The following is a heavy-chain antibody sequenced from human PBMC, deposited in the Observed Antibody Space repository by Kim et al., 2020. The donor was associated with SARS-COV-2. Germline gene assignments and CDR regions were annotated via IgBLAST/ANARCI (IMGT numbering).Heavy chain of an antibody. J-gene: IGHJ5*02. D-gene: IGHD4-17*01. Sequence: ANYAQKFQGRVTITADESTSTAYMELSSLRSEDTAVYYCAELGGDYASFDPWGQGTLVTVSS. CDR3: AELGGDYASFDP. CDR2: A. V-gene: IGHV1-69*01.